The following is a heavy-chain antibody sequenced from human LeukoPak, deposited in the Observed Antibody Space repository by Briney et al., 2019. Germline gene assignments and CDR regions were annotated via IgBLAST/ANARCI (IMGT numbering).Heavy chain of an antibody. CDR2: INWDGGAA. CDR1: GITFDDHG. J-gene: IGHJ4*02. Sequence: GGSLRLSCTDFGITFDDHGMSWVRQAPGKGLEWVSGINWDGGAAAYADSVKGRFTISRDNAKNSLFLQMNSLRAEDTALYFCARDLSSSWYSLGYWGQGTLVTVSS. D-gene: IGHD6-13*01. V-gene: IGHV3-20*04. CDR3: ARDLSSSWYSLGY.